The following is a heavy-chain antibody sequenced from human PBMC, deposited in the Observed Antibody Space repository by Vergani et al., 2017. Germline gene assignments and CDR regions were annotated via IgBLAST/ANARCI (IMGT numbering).Heavy chain of an antibody. CDR1: GFTFSSYV. CDR2: ISWNSGSI. CDR3: AKGTAMVTGRGAVDY. Sequence: EVQLVESGGGLVQPGGSLRLSCAASGFTFSSYVMSWVRQAPGKGLEWVSGISWNSGSIGYADSVKGRFTISRDNAKNSLYLQMNSLRAEDTALYYCAKGTAMVTGRGAVDYWGQGTLVTVSS. J-gene: IGHJ4*02. V-gene: IGHV3-9*01. D-gene: IGHD5-18*01.